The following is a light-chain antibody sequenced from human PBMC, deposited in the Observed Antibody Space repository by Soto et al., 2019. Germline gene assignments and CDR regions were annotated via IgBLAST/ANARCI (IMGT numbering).Light chain of an antibody. CDR1: SSDVGGCNY. CDR2: DVN. CDR3: ISYASSKKAA. J-gene: IGLJ2*01. V-gene: IGLV2-8*01. Sequence: QSVLTQPPSASGAPGQSVAISCSGTSSDVGGCNYVSWYQQHPGTAPKLVIYDVNKRPSGVPDRFSASKSGNTASLAVSGLQAEDEADYYCISYASSKKAAFGGGTKLTVL.